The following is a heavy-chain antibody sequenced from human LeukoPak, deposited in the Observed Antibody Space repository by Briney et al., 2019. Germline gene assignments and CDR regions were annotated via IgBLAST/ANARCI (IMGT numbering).Heavy chain of an antibody. D-gene: IGHD6-19*01. CDR2: ISGSGGST. CDR3: AKDGGSSGWSDFDY. V-gene: IGHV3-23*01. CDR1: GLTFSSYA. J-gene: IGHJ4*02. Sequence: GGSLRPPCAASGLTFSSYAMSWVRQAPGKGLEWVSAISGSGGSTYYADSVKGRFTISRDNSKNTLYLQMNSLRAEDTAVYYCAKDGGSSGWSDFDYWGQGTLVTVSS.